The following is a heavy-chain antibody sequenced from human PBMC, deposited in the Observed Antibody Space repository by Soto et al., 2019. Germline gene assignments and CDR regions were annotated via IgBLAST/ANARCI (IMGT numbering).Heavy chain of an antibody. V-gene: IGHV4-39*07. D-gene: IGHD4-17*01. CDR2: IYYSGST. CDR1: GGSISSSSYY. J-gene: IGHJ2*01. CDR3: AGDGVMYGDYWYFDL. Sequence: SETLSLTCTVSGGSISSSSYYWGWIRQPPGKGLEWIGSIYYSGSTYYNPSLKSRVTISVDTSKNQFSLKLSSVTAADTAVYYCAGDGVMYGDYWYFDLWGRGTLVTVSS.